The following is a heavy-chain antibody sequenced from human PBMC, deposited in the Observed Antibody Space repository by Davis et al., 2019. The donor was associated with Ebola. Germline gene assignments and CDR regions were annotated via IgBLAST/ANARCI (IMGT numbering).Heavy chain of an antibody. CDR1: VYTFTSYD. V-gene: IGHV1-24*01. Sequence: AASVKVSCKASVYTFTSYDINWVRQATGKGLEWMGGFDPEDGETIYAQKFQGRVTMTEDTSTDTAYMELSSLRSEDTAVYYCATSSGPHIDAFDIWGQGTMVTVSS. D-gene: IGHD6-19*01. CDR2: FDPEDGET. CDR3: ATSSGPHIDAFDI. J-gene: IGHJ3*02.